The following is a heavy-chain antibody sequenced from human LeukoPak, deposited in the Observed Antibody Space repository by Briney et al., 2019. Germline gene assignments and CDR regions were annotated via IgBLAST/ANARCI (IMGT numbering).Heavy chain of an antibody. Sequence: PSETLSLTCSVSGGSISRHHWSWIRQPPGKGLEWIGYINYSGSTNYNPSLKSRVTISVDTSKNQFSLKLSSVTAADTAVYYCASPSVASMDVWGQGTTVTVSS. D-gene: IGHD2-15*01. CDR3: ASPSVASMDV. J-gene: IGHJ6*02. V-gene: IGHV4-59*11. CDR2: INYSGST. CDR1: GGSISRHH.